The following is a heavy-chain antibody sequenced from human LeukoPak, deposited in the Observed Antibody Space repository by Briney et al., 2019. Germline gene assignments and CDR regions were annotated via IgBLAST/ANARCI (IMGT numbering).Heavy chain of an antibody. Sequence: GGSLRLSCAASGFTFSYYWMHWVRQAPGKGLVWVPRINSEGTSTSFADSVKGRFTVSRDNAKNTLYLQMNSLRPEDTAVYYCVRSYRDLTGYYNHFDYWGQGNLVTVSS. CDR1: GFTFSYYW. J-gene: IGHJ4*02. V-gene: IGHV3-74*01. D-gene: IGHD3-9*01. CDR3: VRSYRDLTGYYNHFDY. CDR2: INSEGTST.